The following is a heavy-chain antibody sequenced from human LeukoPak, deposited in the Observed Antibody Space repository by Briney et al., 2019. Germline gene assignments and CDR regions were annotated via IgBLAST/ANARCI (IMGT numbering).Heavy chain of an antibody. Sequence: GGSLRLSCAASGFTFSSYGMSWVRQAPGKGLEWVSAISGSGGSTYYADSVKGRFTISRDNSKNTLYLQMNSLRAEDTAVYYCAREKYYGSGILYYFDSWGQGTLVTVSS. CDR1: GFTFSSYG. J-gene: IGHJ4*02. D-gene: IGHD3-10*01. CDR2: ISGSGGST. CDR3: AREKYYGSGILYYFDS. V-gene: IGHV3-23*01.